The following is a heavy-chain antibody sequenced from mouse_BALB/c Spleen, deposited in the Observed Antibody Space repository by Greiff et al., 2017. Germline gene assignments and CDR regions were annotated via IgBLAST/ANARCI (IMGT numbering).Heavy chain of an antibody. V-gene: IGHV1-87*01. CDR2: IYPGDGDT. J-gene: IGHJ2*01. CDR1: GYTFTSYW. D-gene: IGHD1-1*01. CDR3: VITTVVATDY. Sequence: VQLQQSGAELARPGASVKLSCKASGYTFTSYWMQWVKQRPGQGLEWIGAIYPGDGDTRYTQKFKGKATLTADKSSSTAYMQLSSLASEDSAVYYCVITTVVATDYWGQGTTLTVSS.